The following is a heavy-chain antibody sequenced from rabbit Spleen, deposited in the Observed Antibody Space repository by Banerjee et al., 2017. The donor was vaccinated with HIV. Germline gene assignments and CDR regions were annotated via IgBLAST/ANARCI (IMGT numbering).Heavy chain of an antibody. D-gene: IGHD1-1*01. J-gene: IGHJ2*01. CDR1: GFDFSSSYY. CDR3: ARNPYGSSISI. Sequence: QEQLVESGGGLVKPEGSLTLTCKASGFDFSSSYYMCWVRQAPGKGLEWIGCIYGGDGTTYYATWAKGRFTISKTSSTTVTLQMTSLTAADTATYFCARNPYGSSISIWGPGTLVTVS. CDR2: IYGGDGTT. V-gene: IGHV1S45*01.